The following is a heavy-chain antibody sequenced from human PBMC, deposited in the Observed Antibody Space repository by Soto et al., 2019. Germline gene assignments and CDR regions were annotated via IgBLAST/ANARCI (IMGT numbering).Heavy chain of an antibody. CDR2: ISSSSSTI. D-gene: IGHD1-26*01. CDR1: GFTFSSYS. V-gene: IGHV3-48*02. J-gene: IGHJ4*02. CDR3: ARDSIYRGSYYVVQGSFDY. Sequence: EVQLVESGGGLVQPGGSLRLSCAASGFTFSSYSMNWVRQAPGKGLEWVSYISSSSSTIYYADSVKGRFTISRDNAKNSLYLQMNSLRDEDTAVYYCARDSIYRGSYYVVQGSFDYWGQGTLVTVSS.